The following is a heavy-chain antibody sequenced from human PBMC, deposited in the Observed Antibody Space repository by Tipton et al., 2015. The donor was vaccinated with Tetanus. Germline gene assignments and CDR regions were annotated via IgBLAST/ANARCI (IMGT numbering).Heavy chain of an antibody. Sequence: TLSLTCSVSGASISSGGYFWNWIRHRPGKGLEWIGYIYYSGSTFYNPSLKSRVTISVDTSNNQFSLRLSSVTAADTGVYYCARDQGGGRVARLNWFGPWGQGILVTVSS. D-gene: IGHD3-16*01. CDR1: GASISSGGYF. J-gene: IGHJ5*02. CDR3: ARDQGGGRVARLNWFGP. CDR2: IYYSGST. V-gene: IGHV4-31*03.